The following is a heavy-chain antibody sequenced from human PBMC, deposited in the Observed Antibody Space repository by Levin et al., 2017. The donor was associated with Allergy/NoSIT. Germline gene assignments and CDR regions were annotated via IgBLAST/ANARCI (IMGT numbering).Heavy chain of an antibody. CDR2: ISAYNDNT. Sequence: GESLKISCKASGYTSTNYGFSWVRQAPGQGLEWIGWISAYNDNTNYAQKFRGRVTMTTDTSTSTAYMELRSLGADDTAVYYCAPTKGTSWYDYYYGMDGWGQGTTVTVSS. CDR1: GYTSTNYG. D-gene: IGHD6-13*01. CDR3: APTKGTSWYDYYYGMDG. J-gene: IGHJ6*02. V-gene: IGHV1-18*01.